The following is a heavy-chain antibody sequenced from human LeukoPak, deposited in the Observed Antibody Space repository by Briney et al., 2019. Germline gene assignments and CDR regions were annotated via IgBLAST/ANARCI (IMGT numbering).Heavy chain of an antibody. D-gene: IGHD2-2*01. Sequence: SVTVSCKASGGTFSSYAISWVRQAPGQGLEWMGGIIPIFGTANYAQKFQGRVTITADESTSTAYMELSSLRSEDTAVYYCARTDCSSTSCYEAGQGAFDIWGQGTMVTVSS. V-gene: IGHV1-69*13. CDR1: GGTFSSYA. J-gene: IGHJ3*02. CDR3: ARTDCSSTSCYEAGQGAFDI. CDR2: IIPIFGTA.